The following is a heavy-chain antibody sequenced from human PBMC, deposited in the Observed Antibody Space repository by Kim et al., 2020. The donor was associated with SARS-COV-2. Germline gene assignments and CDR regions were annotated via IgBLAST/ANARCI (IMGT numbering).Heavy chain of an antibody. CDR2: TYYRSKWYN. CDR1: GDSVSSNSAA. CDR3: ARESGYYYDSSGYYFLNAFDI. D-gene: IGHD3-22*01. V-gene: IGHV6-1*01. Sequence: SQTLSLTCAISGDSVSSNSAAWNWIRQSPSRGLEWLGRTYYRSKWYNDYAVSVKSRITINPDTSKNQFSLQLNSVTPEDTAVYYCARESGYYYDSSGYYFLNAFDIWGQGTMVTVSS. J-gene: IGHJ3*02.